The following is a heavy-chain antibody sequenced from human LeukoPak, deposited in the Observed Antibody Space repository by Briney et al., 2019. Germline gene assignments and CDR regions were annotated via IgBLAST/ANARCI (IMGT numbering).Heavy chain of an antibody. D-gene: IGHD2-2*01. CDR1: GGTFSSYA. J-gene: IGHJ5*02. CDR2: IIPIFGTA. CDR3: ARNYCSSTSCRYWFDP. V-gene: IGHV1-69*05. Sequence: SVKVSCKASGGTFSSYAISWVRQAPGQGLEWMGRIIPIFGTANYAQKFQGRVTITTDEPTSTAYMELSSLRSEDTAVYYCARNYCSSTSCRYWFDPWGQGTLVTVSS.